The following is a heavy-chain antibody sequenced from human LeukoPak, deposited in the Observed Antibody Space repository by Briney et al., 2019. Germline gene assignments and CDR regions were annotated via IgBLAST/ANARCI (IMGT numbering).Heavy chain of an antibody. D-gene: IGHD7-27*01. CDR2: IRYDGSNK. V-gene: IGHV3-30*02. Sequence: PGGSLRLSCAASGFTFSSYGMHWVRQAPGKGLEWVALIRYDGSNKYYADSVKGRFTISRDNSKNTLYLQMNSLRAEDTAVYYCAKDPATGDTNPGFDYWGQGTLVTVSS. CDR3: AKDPATGDTNPGFDY. J-gene: IGHJ4*02. CDR1: GFTFSSYG.